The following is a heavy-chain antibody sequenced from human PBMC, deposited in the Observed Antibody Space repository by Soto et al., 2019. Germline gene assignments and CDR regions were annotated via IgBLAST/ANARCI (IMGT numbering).Heavy chain of an antibody. V-gene: IGHV4-30-2*01. CDR3: ARVSGSYYYGMDV. CDR2: IYHSGST. Sequence: SETLSLTCAVSGGSISSGGYSWSWIRQPPGKGLECIGYIYHSGSTYYNPSLKSRVTISVDRSKNQFSLKLSSVTAADTAVYYCARVSGSYYYGMDVWGQGTTVTVSS. J-gene: IGHJ6*02. CDR1: GGSISSGGYS. D-gene: IGHD1-26*01.